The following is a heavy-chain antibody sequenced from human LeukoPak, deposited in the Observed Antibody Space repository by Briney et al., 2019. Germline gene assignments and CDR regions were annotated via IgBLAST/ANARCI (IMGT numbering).Heavy chain of an antibody. V-gene: IGHV3-48*01. D-gene: IGHD6-19*01. CDR1: GFTFSSYS. CDR3: AKGSGSGWYGWFAL. CDR2: ISSSNSTI. Sequence: YPGGCLRLSCAASGFTFSSYSMNWVRQAPGKGLEWISYISSSNSTIYYADSVKGRFTISRDNSKNTFYLQMNSLRAEDTALYYCAKGSGSGWYGWFALWGQGTLVTVSS. J-gene: IGHJ5*02.